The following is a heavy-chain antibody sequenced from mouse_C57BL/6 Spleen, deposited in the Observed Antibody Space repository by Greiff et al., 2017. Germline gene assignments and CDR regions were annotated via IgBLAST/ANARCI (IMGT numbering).Heavy chain of an antibody. Sequence: QVPLQQSGAELAMPGASVKLSCKASGSTFPSYWMHWVKQRTGQGLEWIGEIATFDSYTNYNQKFKGKSTLTVDKSSSTAYMQRSRLTSEDSAVYYWAKNHFRGKGFDKWGQCTTLTGAS. D-gene: IGHD1-1*01. J-gene: IGHJ2*01. CDR1: GSTFPSYW. V-gene: IGHV1-69*01. CDR2: IATFDSYT. CDR3: AKNHFRGKGFDK.